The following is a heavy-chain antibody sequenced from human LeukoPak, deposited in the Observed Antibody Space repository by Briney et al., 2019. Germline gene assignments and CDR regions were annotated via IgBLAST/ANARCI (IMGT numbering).Heavy chain of an antibody. Sequence: PSETLSLTCTVSGGSISSYDWSWIRQPAGKGLEWIGRIFTTGSTNYNPSLQSRVTMSIDTSKKQFSMKLRSVTAADTAMYYCARGAGGYHHYFDYWGQGALVTVSS. D-gene: IGHD2-8*02. CDR1: GGSISSYD. CDR3: ARGAGGYHHYFDY. V-gene: IGHV4-4*07. CDR2: IFTTGST. J-gene: IGHJ4*02.